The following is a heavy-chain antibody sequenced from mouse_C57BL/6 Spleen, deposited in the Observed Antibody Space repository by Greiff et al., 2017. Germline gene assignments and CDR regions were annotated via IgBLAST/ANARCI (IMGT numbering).Heavy chain of an antibody. CDR2: ISGGGGNT. Sequence: EVQGVESGGGLVKPGGSLKLSCAASGFTFSSYTMSWVRQTPEKRLEWVATISGGGGNTYYPDSVKGRFTISRDNAKNTLYLQMSSLRSEDTALYYCARQLDSSGRDYWGQGTTLTVSA. V-gene: IGHV5-9*01. J-gene: IGHJ2*01. D-gene: IGHD3-2*02. CDR3: ARQLDSSGRDY. CDR1: GFTFSSYT.